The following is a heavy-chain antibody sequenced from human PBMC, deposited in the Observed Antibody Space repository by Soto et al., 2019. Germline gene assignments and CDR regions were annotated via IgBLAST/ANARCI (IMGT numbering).Heavy chain of an antibody. D-gene: IGHD3-3*01. J-gene: IGHJ5*02. CDR3: ARQDTRNFWSGYYEINWFDP. V-gene: IGHV3-23*01. CDR2: ISAGGSST. CDR1: GFTFSTYA. Sequence: EVQLLESGGGFVQPGGSLRLSCAASGFTFSTYAMTWVRQAPGEGLEWVSTISAGGSSTYYADSVRGRFTISRDNSQNTLYLHMHSLRAEDAAVYYCARQDTRNFWSGYYEINWFDPWGQGTLVTVSS.